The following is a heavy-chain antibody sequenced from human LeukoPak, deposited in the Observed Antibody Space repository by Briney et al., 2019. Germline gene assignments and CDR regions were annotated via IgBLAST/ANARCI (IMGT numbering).Heavy chain of an antibody. D-gene: IGHD6-6*01. CDR2: ITGSSSYI. Sequence: PGGSLRLSCAASGFTFSSYSMNWVRQAPGKGLEWVSSITGSSSYIYYADSVKGRFTISRDNSKNTLYLQMNSLRAEDTAVYYCAKDSIAAPHWGQGTLVTVSS. CDR1: GFTFSSYS. J-gene: IGHJ4*02. CDR3: AKDSIAAPH. V-gene: IGHV3-21*01.